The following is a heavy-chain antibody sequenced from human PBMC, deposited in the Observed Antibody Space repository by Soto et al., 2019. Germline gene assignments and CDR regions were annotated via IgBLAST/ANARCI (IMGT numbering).Heavy chain of an antibody. D-gene: IGHD2-15*01. CDR3: ARGSCSGGSCYGDV. CDR1: GGSISSGGYY. V-gene: IGHV4-31*03. CDR2: IYYSGST. Sequence: QVQLQESGPGLVKPSHTLSLTCTVSGGSISSGGYYWSWIRQHPGKGLEWIGYIYYSGSTYYNPSLKSRVTISVDTSKNQFSLKLSSVTAADTAVYYCARGSCSGGSCYGDVWGKGTTVTVSS. J-gene: IGHJ6*04.